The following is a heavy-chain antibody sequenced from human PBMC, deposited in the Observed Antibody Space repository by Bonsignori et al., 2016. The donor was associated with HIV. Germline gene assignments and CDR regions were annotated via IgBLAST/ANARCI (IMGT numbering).Heavy chain of an antibody. CDR2: IYSGGTT. CDR3: VRDGPGGGALDF. D-gene: IGHD2-15*01. J-gene: IGHJ4*02. Sequence: WIRQPPRKGLEWVSVIYSGGTTYYAESVMGRFTISRDNSKNTLFLQMSGLRAGDTAVYYCVRDGPGGGALDFWGQGTLVTVSS. V-gene: IGHV3-53*01.